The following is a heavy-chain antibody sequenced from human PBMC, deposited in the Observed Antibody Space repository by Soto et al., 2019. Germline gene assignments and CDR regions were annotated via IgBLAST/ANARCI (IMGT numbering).Heavy chain of an antibody. CDR1: GFTFSSYW. CDR3: ARAFCSGESCQRDFYGMDV. D-gene: IGHD2-15*01. CDR2: IYSDGSST. V-gene: IGHV3-74*01. Sequence: PGGSLRLSCAASGFTFSSYWMHWVRQPPGKGLEWVSRIYSDGSSTNHADFVKGRFTISRDNAKSTLYLQMNSLGAEDTAVYYCARAFCSGESCQRDFYGMDVWGQGTTVTVSS. J-gene: IGHJ6*02.